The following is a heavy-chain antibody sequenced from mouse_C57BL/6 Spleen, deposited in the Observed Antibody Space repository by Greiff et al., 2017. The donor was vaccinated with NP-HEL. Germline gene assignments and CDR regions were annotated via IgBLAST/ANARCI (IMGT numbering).Heavy chain of an antibody. CDR1: GYTFTDYY. D-gene: IGHD2-4*01. CDR3: ARWDYDVRYFDY. V-gene: IGHV1-26*01. J-gene: IGHJ2*01. Sequence: EVQLQQSGPELVKPGASVKISCKASGYTFTDYYMNWVKQSHGKSLEWIGDINPNNGGTSYNQKFKGKATLTVDKSSSTAYMELRSLTSEDSAVYYCARWDYDVRYFDYWGQGTTLTVSS. CDR2: INPNNGGT.